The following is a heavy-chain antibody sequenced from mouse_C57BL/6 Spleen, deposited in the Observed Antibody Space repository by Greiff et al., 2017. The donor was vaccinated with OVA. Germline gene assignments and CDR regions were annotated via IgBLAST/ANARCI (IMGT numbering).Heavy chain of an antibody. CDR1: GFTFSSYA. V-gene: IGHV5-4*01. J-gene: IGHJ2*01. CDR2: ISDGGSYT. CDR3: ARDPDYYGSSFDY. D-gene: IGHD1-1*01. Sequence: EVNVVESGGGLVKPGGSLKLSCAASGFTFSSYAMSWVRQTPEKRLEWVATISDGGSYTYYPDNVKGRFTISRDNAKNNLYLQMSHLKSEDTAMYYCARDPDYYGSSFDYWGQGTTLTVSS.